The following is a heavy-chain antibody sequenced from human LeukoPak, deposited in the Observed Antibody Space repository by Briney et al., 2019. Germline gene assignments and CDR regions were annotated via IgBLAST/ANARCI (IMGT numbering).Heavy chain of an antibody. Sequence: GGSLRLSCAASGFTFSDSPMHWVRQGPGKGLEWLAVISYDGSNKYSADSLKGRFTISRDNFKNTLYLQMNSLTTEDTAVYYCARDQGFSYYYYYMDVWGKGTTVTVSS. V-gene: IGHV3-30*04. CDR2: ISYDGSNK. J-gene: IGHJ6*03. D-gene: IGHD3-3*01. CDR3: ARDQGFSYYYYYMDV. CDR1: GFTFSDSP.